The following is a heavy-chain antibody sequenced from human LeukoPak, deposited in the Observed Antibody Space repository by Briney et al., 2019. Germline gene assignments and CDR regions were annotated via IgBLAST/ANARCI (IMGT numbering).Heavy chain of an antibody. CDR2: INHSGST. D-gene: IGHD1-26*01. V-gene: IGHV4-34*01. CDR1: GGSFSGYY. J-gene: IGHJ6*02. CDR3: ARTLVGKFYYYGMDV. Sequence: SETLSLTCAVYGGSFSGYYWSWIRQPPGKGLEWIGEINHSGSTNYNPSLKSRVTISVDTSKDQFSLKLSSVTAADTAVYYCARTLVGKFYYYGMDVWGQGTTVTVSS.